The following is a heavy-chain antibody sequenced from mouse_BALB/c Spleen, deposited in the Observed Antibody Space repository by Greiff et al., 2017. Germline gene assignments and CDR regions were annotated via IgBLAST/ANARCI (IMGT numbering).Heavy chain of an antibody. V-gene: IGHV5-4*02. Sequence: EVQLVESGGGLVKPGGSLKLSCAASGFTFSDYYMYWVRQTPEKRLEWVATISDGGSYTYYPDSVKGRFTISRDNAKNNLYLQMSSLKSEDTAMYYCARAYDGYPFAYWGQGTLVTVSA. D-gene: IGHD2-3*01. J-gene: IGHJ3*01. CDR1: GFTFSDYY. CDR3: ARAYDGYPFAY. CDR2: ISDGGSYT.